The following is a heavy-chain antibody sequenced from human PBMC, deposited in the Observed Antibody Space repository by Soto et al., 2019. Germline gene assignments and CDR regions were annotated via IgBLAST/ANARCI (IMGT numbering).Heavy chain of an antibody. Sequence: EVQMLESGGGLVQPGGSLRLSCAASGFTFSSSATSWVRQAPGKGLEWVSSISASGGSTYYEDSVKGRFTISRDNSKNTLYLQMNSRRAEDTAIYHCAKGTTMLWVVISYSFYSGLDLWGHGTPVTVSS. CDR2: ISASGGST. J-gene: IGHJ6*02. V-gene: IGHV3-23*01. D-gene: IGHD3-9*01. CDR3: AKGTTMLWVVISYSFYSGLDL. CDR1: GFTFSSSA.